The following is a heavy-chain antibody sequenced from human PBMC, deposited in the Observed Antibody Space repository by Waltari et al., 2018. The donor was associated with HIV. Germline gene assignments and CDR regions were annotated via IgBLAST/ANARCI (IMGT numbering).Heavy chain of an antibody. D-gene: IGHD6-13*01. CDR1: GFSFSYYS. Sequence: EVQLVESGGGLVQPGVSLRLSCAASGFSFSYYSMHWVRQAPGKGLEWVAFISSTSSIIYYADSVKGRFTISRDNAKNLLYLQMNSLRDEDTAIYYCARHRQQLVLYDAFDMWGQGSMVTVSS. CDR3: ARHRQQLVLYDAFDM. CDR2: ISSTSSII. V-gene: IGHV3-48*02. J-gene: IGHJ3*02.